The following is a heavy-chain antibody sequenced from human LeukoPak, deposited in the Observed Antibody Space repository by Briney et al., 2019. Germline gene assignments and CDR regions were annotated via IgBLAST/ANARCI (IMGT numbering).Heavy chain of an antibody. D-gene: IGHD4-17*01. CDR3: ARGTMTTVTYYFDY. Sequence: SETLSLTCTVSGGSISSYYRGWIRQPPGKGLEWIGEINHSGSTNYNPSLKSRVTISVDTSKNQFSLKLSSVTAADTAVYYCARGTMTTVTYYFDYWGQGTLVTVSS. J-gene: IGHJ4*02. V-gene: IGHV4-34*01. CDR2: INHSGST. CDR1: GGSISSYY.